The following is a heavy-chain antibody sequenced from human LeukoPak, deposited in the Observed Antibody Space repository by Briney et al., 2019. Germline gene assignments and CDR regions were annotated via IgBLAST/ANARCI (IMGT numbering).Heavy chain of an antibody. V-gene: IGHV4-59*01. CDR2: IYYSGST. D-gene: IGHD2-21*02. J-gene: IGHJ5*02. CDR3: ARSSMRVTANKSWFDP. Sequence: KSSETLSLTCTVSGGSISGYYWSWIRQPPGKGLEYIAYIYYSGSTDYNPSLKSRVTISVDTSRTQFSLRLRSVTAADTAVYYCARSSMRVTANKSWFDPWGQGTLVTVSS. CDR1: GGSISGYY.